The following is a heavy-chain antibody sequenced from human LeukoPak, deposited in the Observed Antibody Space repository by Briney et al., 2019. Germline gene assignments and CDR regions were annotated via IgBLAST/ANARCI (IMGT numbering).Heavy chain of an antibody. CDR3: VRRVVGSYFMVRNF. D-gene: IGHD3-10*01. CDR2: IYHSGST. Sequence: AGTLSLTCAVSGVSISSSNWWSWVRQPPGEGLGWIGEIYHSGSTNYNPSLKSRVTISVDKSKNQFSLKLSSVTAADTAVYYCVRRVVGSYFMVRNFWGQGTLVTVSS. V-gene: IGHV4-4*02. J-gene: IGHJ4*02. CDR1: GVSISSSNW.